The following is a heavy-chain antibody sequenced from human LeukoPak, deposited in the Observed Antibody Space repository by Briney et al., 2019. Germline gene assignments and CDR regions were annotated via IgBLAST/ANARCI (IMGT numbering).Heavy chain of an antibody. J-gene: IGHJ6*03. D-gene: IGHD6-19*01. Sequence: SETLSLTCTVSGGSISSYYWSWIRQPAGKGLEWIGRIYTSESTNYNPSLKSRVTMSVDTSKNQFSLKLSSVTAADTAVYYCARDRSGYSSGGPYYYMDVWGKGPRSPSP. V-gene: IGHV4-4*07. CDR2: IYTSEST. CDR3: ARDRSGYSSGGPYYYMDV. CDR1: GGSISSYY.